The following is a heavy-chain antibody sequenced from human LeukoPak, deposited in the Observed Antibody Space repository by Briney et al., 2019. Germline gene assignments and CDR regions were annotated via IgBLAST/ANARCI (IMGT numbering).Heavy chain of an antibody. Sequence: GASVKVSCKASGYTFTNYDMHWVRQAPGQGLEWMGIINPSGGSKSYAQKFQGRVTMTRDTSTSTVYMELSSLRSEDTAVYYCARGEIVVVPADYYYYYGMDVWGQGTTVTVSS. J-gene: IGHJ6*02. CDR1: GYTFTNYD. D-gene: IGHD2-2*01. V-gene: IGHV1-46*01. CDR2: INPSGGSK. CDR3: ARGEIVVVPADYYYYYGMDV.